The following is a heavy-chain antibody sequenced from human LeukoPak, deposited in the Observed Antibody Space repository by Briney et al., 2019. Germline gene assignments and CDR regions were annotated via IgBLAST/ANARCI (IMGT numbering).Heavy chain of an antibody. CDR3: ARDARRTLDAFDI. CDR1: GFTFTDYS. Sequence: GGSLTLSCAAAGFTFTDYSMNWVRQAPGKGLEWVSTISSDSGHIYYADSVKGRFTISRDNAKNSLYLQMNSLRAEDTAVYYCARDARRTLDAFDIWGQGTMVTVSS. J-gene: IGHJ3*02. D-gene: IGHD1-7*01. V-gene: IGHV3-21*01. CDR2: ISSDSGHI.